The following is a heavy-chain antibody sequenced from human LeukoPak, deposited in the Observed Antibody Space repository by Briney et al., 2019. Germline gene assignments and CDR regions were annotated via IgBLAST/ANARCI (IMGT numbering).Heavy chain of an antibody. J-gene: IGHJ3*02. V-gene: IGHV4-4*07. Sequence: PSETLSLTCTVSGGSISSYYWGWIRQPPGKGLEWIGRVFTSGIISGNTNYNPSLKSRVTMSVDTSNNQFSLKLTSVTAADTAVYYCARDRYYYDSSSYYSAFHTWGQGTMVTVSS. CDR1: GGSISSYY. D-gene: IGHD3-22*01. CDR2: VFTSGIISGNT. CDR3: ARDRYYYDSSSYYSAFHT.